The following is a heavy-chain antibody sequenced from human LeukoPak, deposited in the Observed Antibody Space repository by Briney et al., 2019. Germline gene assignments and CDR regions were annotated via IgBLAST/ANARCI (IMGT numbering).Heavy chain of an antibody. V-gene: IGHV4-59*01. J-gene: IGHJ4*02. Sequence: PSETLSLTCTVSGGSISSYYWSWIRQPPGKGLEWIGYIYYSGSTNYNPSLKSRVTISVDTSKNQFSLKLSSVTAADTAVYYCARGDYYDSSGYYGKYYFDYWGQGTLVTVSS. CDR1: GGSISSYY. D-gene: IGHD3-22*01. CDR2: IYYSGST. CDR3: ARGDYYDSSGYYGKYYFDY.